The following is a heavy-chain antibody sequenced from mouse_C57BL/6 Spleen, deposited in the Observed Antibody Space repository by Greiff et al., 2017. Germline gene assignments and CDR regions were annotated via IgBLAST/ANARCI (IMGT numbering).Heavy chain of an antibody. CDR3: ARRDYDEGGY. J-gene: IGHJ2*01. CDR2: IYPGSGST. Sequence: QVHVKQPGAELVKPGASVKMSCKASGYTFTSYWITWVKQRPGQGLEWIGDIYPGSGSTNYNEKFKSKATLTVDTSSSTAYMQLSSLTSEDSAVYYCARRDYDEGGYWGQGTTLTVSS. CDR1: GYTFTSYW. V-gene: IGHV1-55*01. D-gene: IGHD2-4*01.